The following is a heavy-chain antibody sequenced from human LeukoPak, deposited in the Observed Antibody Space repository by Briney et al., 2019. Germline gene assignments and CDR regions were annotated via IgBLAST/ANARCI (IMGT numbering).Heavy chain of an antibody. V-gene: IGHV1-24*01. CDR2: FDPEDGET. Sequence: ASVKVSCKVSGYTLTGLSMHWVRQAPGKGLEWMGGFDPEDGETIYAQKFQGRVTMTEDTSTDTAYMELSSLRSEDTAVYYCATVSLSYNWFDPWGQGTLVTVSS. J-gene: IGHJ5*02. CDR1: GYTLTGLS. CDR3: ATVSLSYNWFDP. D-gene: IGHD3-16*02.